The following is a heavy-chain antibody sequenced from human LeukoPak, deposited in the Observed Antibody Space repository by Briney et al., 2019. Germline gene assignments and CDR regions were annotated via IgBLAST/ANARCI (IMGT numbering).Heavy chain of an antibody. J-gene: IGHJ4*02. D-gene: IGHD5-18*01. CDR2: ISSSSSYI. CDR1: GFTFSSYT. CDR3: ARFRTAMQLWKGYYFDY. Sequence: PGGSLRLSCAASGFTFSSYTMNWVRQAPGKGLEWVSSISSSSSYIYYADSVKGRFSISRDNAKKSLYLQMNILRAESTAVYYCARFRTAMQLWKGYYFDYWGQGTLVTVSS. V-gene: IGHV3-21*01.